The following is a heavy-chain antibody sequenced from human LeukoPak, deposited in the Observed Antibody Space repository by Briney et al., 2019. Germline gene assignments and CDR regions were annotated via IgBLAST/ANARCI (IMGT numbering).Heavy chain of an antibody. D-gene: IGHD4-17*01. CDR3: ARDKQLHFSYGDSLGNWFDP. CDR1: GFTFNIYA. Sequence: PGGSLRLSCAASGFTFNIYAMNWVRQAPGKGLEWVSSISSSSSYIYYADSVKGRFTISRDNAKNSLYLQMNSLRAEDTAVYYCARDKQLHFSYGDSLGNWFDPWGQGTLVTVSS. V-gene: IGHV3-21*01. CDR2: ISSSSSYI. J-gene: IGHJ5*02.